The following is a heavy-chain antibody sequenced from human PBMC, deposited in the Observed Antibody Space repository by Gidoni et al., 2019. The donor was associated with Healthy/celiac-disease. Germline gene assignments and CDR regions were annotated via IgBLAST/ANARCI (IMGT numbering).Heavy chain of an antibody. J-gene: IGHJ4*02. D-gene: IGHD1-26*01. CDR1: GHTLTGYY. CDR2: ITHNSCCT. V-gene: IGHV1-2*02. Sequence: QVKLVQSGAEVKNPGASVKGSCKASGHTLTGYYMNWVRHAPGQGIEWMGWITHNSCCTNYAKKFHGRVPMTTDTSLSTAYMERSRLRCDDTAVYYVARVGRRVGATLDSWGQGTLVPVSS. CDR3: ARVGRRVGATLDS.